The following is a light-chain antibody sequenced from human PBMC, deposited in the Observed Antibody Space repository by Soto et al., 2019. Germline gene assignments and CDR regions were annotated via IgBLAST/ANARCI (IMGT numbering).Light chain of an antibody. CDR2: EGS. Sequence: QSALTQPASVSGSPGQSITISCSGATSDVGSHNLVSWYQQHPGRAPKLMIYEGSKRPSGVSNRFSGSKSGNPASLTISGLQAEDEADYYCCSYAGSYVFGTGTKLTVL. J-gene: IGLJ1*01. V-gene: IGLV2-23*01. CDR1: TSDVGSHNL. CDR3: CSYAGSYV.